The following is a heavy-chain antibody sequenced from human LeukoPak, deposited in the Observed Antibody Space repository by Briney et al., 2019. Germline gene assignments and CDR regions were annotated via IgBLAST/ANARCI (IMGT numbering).Heavy chain of an antibody. CDR2: INPSGGST. D-gene: IGHD3-10*01. CDR3: AREDITMVRGAKNAFDI. V-gene: IGHV1-46*01. CDR1: GYTFTSYY. Sequence: ASVKVSCKASGYTFTSYYMHWVRQAPGQGLEWMGIINPSGGSTGYAQKFQGRVTMTRDTSTSTVYMELSSLRSEDTAVYYCAREDITMVRGAKNAFDIWGQGTMVTVSS. J-gene: IGHJ3*02.